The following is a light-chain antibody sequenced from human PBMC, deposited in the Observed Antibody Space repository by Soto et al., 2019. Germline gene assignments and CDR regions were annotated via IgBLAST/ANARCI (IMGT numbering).Light chain of an antibody. CDR1: TSDVGGYDY. V-gene: IGLV2-8*01. J-gene: IGLJ2*01. Sequence: QSVLTQPPSASGSPGQSVTISCTGTTSDVGGYDYVSWYQQHPGKAPKLMINEVSKRPSGVPDRFSGSKSGSTASLTVSGLQAEDEADYYCSSYAGSNNLVVFGGGTKLTVL. CDR2: EVS. CDR3: SSYAGSNNLVV.